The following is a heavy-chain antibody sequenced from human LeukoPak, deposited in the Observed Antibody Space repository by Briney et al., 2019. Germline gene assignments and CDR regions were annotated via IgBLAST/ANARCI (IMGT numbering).Heavy chain of an antibody. Sequence: SVKVSCKASGGTFSSYAISWVRQAPGQGLEWMGGIIPIFGTANYAQKFQGRVTITADKSTSTAYMELSNLRSEDTAVYYCARGGYSYGYAYYYYYMDVWGKGTTVTVSS. V-gene: IGHV1-69*06. D-gene: IGHD5-18*01. J-gene: IGHJ6*03. CDR1: GGTFSSYA. CDR3: ARGGYSYGYAYYYYYMDV. CDR2: IIPIFGTA.